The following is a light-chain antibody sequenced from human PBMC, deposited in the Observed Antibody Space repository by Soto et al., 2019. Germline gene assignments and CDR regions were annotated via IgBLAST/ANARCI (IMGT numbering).Light chain of an antibody. V-gene: IGKV3D-15*01. CDR1: QSGSSN. Sequence: IGVAQSAAAVSVSPGERAAFSCGASQSGSSNLAWYQQKPGQAPRLLIYDASTRATGIPARFSGSGSGTDFTLTISFLQSEGLPTYSCRHHAYLPNPSGQ. J-gene: IGKJ5*01. CDR3: RHHAYLPNP. CDR2: DAS.